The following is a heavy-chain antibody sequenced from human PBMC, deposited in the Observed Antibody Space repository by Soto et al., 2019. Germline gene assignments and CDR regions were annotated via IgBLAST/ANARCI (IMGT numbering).Heavy chain of an antibody. V-gene: IGHV3-33*01. CDR3: PPSEYSSASFGN. CDR1: GFTFSSYG. Sequence: QVQLVESGGGVVQPGRSLRLSCAASGFTFSSYGMHWVRQAPGKGMEWVAVIWYDGSNKDYADSVKGRYAISRQNSKNTLYLQMTSPRAEDTAVYYCPPSEYSSASFGNWGQRTLVTVSS. CDR2: IWYDGSNK. D-gene: IGHD3-22*01. J-gene: IGHJ4*02.